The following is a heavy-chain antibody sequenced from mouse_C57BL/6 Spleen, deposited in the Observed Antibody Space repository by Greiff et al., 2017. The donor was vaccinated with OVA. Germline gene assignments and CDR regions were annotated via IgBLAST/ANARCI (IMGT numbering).Heavy chain of an antibody. CDR3: ARRPLIYYAMDY. V-gene: IGHV1-39*01. J-gene: IGHJ4*01. Sequence: VQLKQSGPELVKPGASVKISCKASGYSFTDYNMNWVKQSNGKSLEWIGVINPNYGTTSYNEKFKGKATLTADKSSSTAYMELRSLTSEDSAVYFCARRPLIYYAMDYWGQGTSVTVSS. CDR2: INPNYGTT. CDR1: GYSFTDYN.